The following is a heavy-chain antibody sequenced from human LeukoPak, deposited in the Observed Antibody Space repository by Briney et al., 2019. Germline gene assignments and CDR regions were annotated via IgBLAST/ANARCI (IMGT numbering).Heavy chain of an antibody. J-gene: IGHJ4*02. CDR2: MSGSGGSI. CDR3: ARDALAGEKPEYFFDY. CDR1: GFTFNNYA. Sequence: GGSLRLSCAASGFTFNNYAMSWVRQAPGKGLEWVSSMSGSGGSIYYADSVKGRFTISRDNSKNTVYLQMNGLRAEDTAVYYCARDALAGEKPEYFFDYWGQGTLVTVSS. V-gene: IGHV3-23*01.